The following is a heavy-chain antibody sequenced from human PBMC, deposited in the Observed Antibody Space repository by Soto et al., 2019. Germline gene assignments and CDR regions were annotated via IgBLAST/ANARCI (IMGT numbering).Heavy chain of an antibody. Sequence: QVQLAQSGAEVKKPGSSGKVSCKASAGTFSRYAISWVRPAPGQELEWMGGILPIFGTANYAQKFQGRVTITADESTGTSYMELSSLRCADTAVYYCAARGVITDEEYYNYGMYVWGHGTTVTVSS. CDR1: AGTFSRYA. CDR3: AARGVITDEEYYNYGMYV. CDR2: ILPIFGTA. D-gene: IGHD3-10*01. V-gene: IGHV1-69*01. J-gene: IGHJ6*02.